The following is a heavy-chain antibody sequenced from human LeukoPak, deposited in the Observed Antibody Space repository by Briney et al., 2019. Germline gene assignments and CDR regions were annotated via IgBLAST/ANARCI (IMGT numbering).Heavy chain of an antibody. CDR3: ARDSADCSGGSNYNIRGAFDI. J-gene: IGHJ3*02. V-gene: IGHV4-31*03. D-gene: IGHD2-15*01. CDR1: GGSISSGGSY. Sequence: SQTLSLTCTVSGGSISSGGSYWRWLRQHPGKGLEWIRYIYYSGSTYYNPSLKSRSTISVDTSKNQFSLKLSSETAADTAVYYCARDSADCSGGSNYNIRGAFDIWGQGTMLTVSS. CDR2: IYYSGST.